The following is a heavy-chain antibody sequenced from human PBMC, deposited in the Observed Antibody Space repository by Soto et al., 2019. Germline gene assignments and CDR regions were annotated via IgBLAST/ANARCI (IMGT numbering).Heavy chain of an antibody. CDR2: IHYTGGT. V-gene: IGHV4-31*03. D-gene: IGHD1-1*01. Sequence: PSDTLSLTCTVSGGSVSSGAFYWSWIRQHPGKGLEWIGYIHYTGGTYYNPSLKSRITMSLDASRSQFSLKLTSVTAAAPAVYSCAREGAETIDSPTTPSSFYNWDAWGRGT. J-gene: IGHJ6*03. CDR1: GGSVSSGAFY. CDR3: AREGAETIDSPTTPSSFYNWDA.